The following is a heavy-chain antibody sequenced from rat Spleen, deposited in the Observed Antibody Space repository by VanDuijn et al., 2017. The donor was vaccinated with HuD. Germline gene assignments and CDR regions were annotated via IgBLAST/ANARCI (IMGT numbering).Heavy chain of an antibody. J-gene: IGHJ2*01. CDR1: GFSLSNYG. Sequence: QVQLKESGPGLVQPSQTLSLTCTVSGFSLSNYGVIWVRQPPGRGLEWMGAIWSGGITDYNSALKSRLSISRDTSKGLVFLKMNSLQTEDTATYYCARLGGLWRGIYGVMDVWGQGVMVTVSS. CDR3: ARLGGLWRGIYGVMDV. D-gene: IGHD1-2*01. V-gene: IGHV2-4*01. CDR2: IWSGGIT.